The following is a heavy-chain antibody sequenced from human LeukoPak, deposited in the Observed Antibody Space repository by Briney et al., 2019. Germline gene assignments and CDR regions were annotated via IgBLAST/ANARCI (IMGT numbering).Heavy chain of an antibody. V-gene: IGHV3-15*01. Sequence: GGSLRLSCAASGFTFSNAWMSWVRQAPGKGLEWVGRIKSKTDGGTTDCAAPVKGRFTISRDDSKNTLYLQMNSLKTEETAVYYCTTDLYYDFWSGYIWGQGTLVTVSS. CDR2: IKSKTDGGTT. CDR3: TTDLYYDFWSGYI. D-gene: IGHD3-3*01. J-gene: IGHJ4*02. CDR1: GFTFSNAW.